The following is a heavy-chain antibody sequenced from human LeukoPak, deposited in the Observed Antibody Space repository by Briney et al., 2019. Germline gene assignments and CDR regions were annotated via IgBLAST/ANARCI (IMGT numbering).Heavy chain of an antibody. CDR3: AKMCYDSSGHFDY. Sequence: GGSQRLSCAASGFTFSGYAMSWVRQAPGKGLEWVSVISGSGGITHYADSMKGRFTIPRDNSKNTLYLQMNSLRAEDTAVYYCAKMCYDSSGHFDYWGQGTLVTVSS. CDR1: GFTFSGYA. V-gene: IGHV3-23*01. D-gene: IGHD3-22*01. J-gene: IGHJ4*02. CDR2: ISGSGGIT.